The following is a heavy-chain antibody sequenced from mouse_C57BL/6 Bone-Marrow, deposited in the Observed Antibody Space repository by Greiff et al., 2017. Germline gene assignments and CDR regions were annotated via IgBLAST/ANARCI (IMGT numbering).Heavy chain of an antibody. V-gene: IGHV5-9-1*02. D-gene: IGHD1-1*01. CDR3: TRITTVVEDYAMDY. J-gene: IGHJ4*01. CDR1: GFTFSSYA. Sequence: EVKVVESGEGLVKPGGSLKLSCAASGFTFSSYAMSWVRQTPEKRLEWVAYISSGGDYIYYADTVKGRFTISRDNARNTLYLQMSSLKSEDTAMYYCTRITTVVEDYAMDYWGQGTSVTVSS. CDR2: ISSGGDYI.